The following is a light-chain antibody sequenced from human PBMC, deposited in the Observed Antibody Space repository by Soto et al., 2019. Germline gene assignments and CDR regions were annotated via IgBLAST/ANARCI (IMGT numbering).Light chain of an antibody. CDR1: SSDVGLYNY. Sequence: QSALTQPASVSGSPGQSITISCTGTSSDVGLYNYVSWYQHHPGKAPKLMIYDVSDRPSGVSNRFSCSKSGNTASLTIAGLQAEDEGDYYCSSYTSTSTVKFGRGTQLTVL. J-gene: IGLJ2*01. CDR2: DVS. CDR3: SSYTSTSTVK. V-gene: IGLV2-14*01.